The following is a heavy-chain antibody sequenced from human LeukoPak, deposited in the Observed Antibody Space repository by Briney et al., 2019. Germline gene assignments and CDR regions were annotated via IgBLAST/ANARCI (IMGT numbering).Heavy chain of an antibody. CDR3: ARVYSSSWTDFDY. D-gene: IGHD6-13*01. V-gene: IGHV3-7*03. CDR1: GFTFSSYW. J-gene: IGHJ4*02. Sequence: GGSLRLSCAASGFTFSSYWMSWVRQAPGKGLEWVANIKQDGSEKYYVDSVKGRFTISRDNAKNSLYLQMNSLRAEDTAVYYCARVYSSSWTDFDYWGQGTLVTVSS. CDR2: IKQDGSEK.